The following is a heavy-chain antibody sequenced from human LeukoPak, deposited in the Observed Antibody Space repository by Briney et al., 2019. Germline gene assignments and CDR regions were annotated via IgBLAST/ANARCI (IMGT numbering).Heavy chain of an antibody. V-gene: IGHV4-34*01. J-gene: IGHJ4*02. CDR2: INHSGST. Sequence: SETLSLTCAVYGGSFSGYYWSWIRQPPGKGLEWIGEINHSGSTNYNPSLKSRVTISVDTSKNQFSLKLSSVTAADTAVYYCARETTTPDGGSGPHYYFDYWGQGTLVTVSS. CDR1: GGSFSGYY. CDR3: ARETTTPDGGSGPHYYFDY. D-gene: IGHD3-10*01.